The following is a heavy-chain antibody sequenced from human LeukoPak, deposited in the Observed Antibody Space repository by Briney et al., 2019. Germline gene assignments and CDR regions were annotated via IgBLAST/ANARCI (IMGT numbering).Heavy chain of an antibody. Sequence: SETLSLTCTVSGGSISTSSYYWGWIRHPPGRGLEWIGSMYYSGSPYYNPSLKSRVTIYVDTSKNQLSLKLSSVIAADTAVYYCARLSRGSGSYYNVYYFDYWGQGSLVTVSS. D-gene: IGHD3-10*01. CDR3: ARLSRGSGSYYNVYYFDY. J-gene: IGHJ4*02. CDR1: GGSISTSSYY. V-gene: IGHV4-39*01. CDR2: MYYSGSP.